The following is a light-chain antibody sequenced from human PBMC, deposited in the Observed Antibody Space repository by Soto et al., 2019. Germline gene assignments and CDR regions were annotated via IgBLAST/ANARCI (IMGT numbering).Light chain of an antibody. Sequence: QSALTQPASVSGSPGQSITISCTGTSSDVGGHNYVSWYQQHPGKAPKLMIYEVSNRPSGVSNRFSGSKSGNTASLTISGLQAEDEASYYCTSYTSTYTLLFGGGTKLTVL. V-gene: IGLV2-14*01. CDR1: SSDVGGHNY. CDR2: EVS. CDR3: TSYTSTYTLL. J-gene: IGLJ2*01.